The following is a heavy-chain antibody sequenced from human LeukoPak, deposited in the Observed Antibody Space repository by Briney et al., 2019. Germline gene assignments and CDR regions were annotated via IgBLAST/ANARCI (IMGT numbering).Heavy chain of an antibody. Sequence: SVKVSCKASGGTFSSYAISWVRQAPGQGLEWMGRIIPILGIANYAQKFQGRVTITADKSTSTAYMELRSLRSDDTAVYYCARDLDYYDSSGYYPFDYWGQGTLVTVSS. CDR1: GGTFSSYA. CDR2: IIPILGIA. J-gene: IGHJ4*02. D-gene: IGHD3-22*01. CDR3: ARDLDYYDSSGYYPFDY. V-gene: IGHV1-69*04.